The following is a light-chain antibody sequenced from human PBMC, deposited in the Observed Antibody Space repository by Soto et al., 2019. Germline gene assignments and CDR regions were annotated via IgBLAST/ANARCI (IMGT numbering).Light chain of an antibody. CDR3: QQYGSPWT. CDR2: GAS. J-gene: IGKJ4*01. Sequence: EIVLTQSPGTLSLSPGERATLSCRASQSVSSSYLAWYQQKPGQAPRLLIYGASSRATGIPDRFSGSGSGTDFTLTISRLEPEDFAVYYCQQYGSPWTFGGGTKVEIK. V-gene: IGKV3-20*01. CDR1: QSVSSSY.